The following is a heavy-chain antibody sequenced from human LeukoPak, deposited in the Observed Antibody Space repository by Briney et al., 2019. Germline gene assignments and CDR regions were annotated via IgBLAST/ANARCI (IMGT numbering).Heavy chain of an antibody. CDR3: ARTPRIAARPPYFDY. CDR2: ISSSGSTI. Sequence: GGSLRLSCAASGFTFSSYEMNWVRQAPGKGLEWVSYISSSGSTIYYADSVKGRFTISRDNAKNSLYLQMNSLRAEDTAAYCCARTPRIAARPPYFDYWGQGTLVTVSS. V-gene: IGHV3-48*03. D-gene: IGHD6-6*01. J-gene: IGHJ4*02. CDR1: GFTFSSYE.